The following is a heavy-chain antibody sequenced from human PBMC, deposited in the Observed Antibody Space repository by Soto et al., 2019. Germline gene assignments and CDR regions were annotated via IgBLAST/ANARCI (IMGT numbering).Heavy chain of an antibody. D-gene: IGHD3-10*01. V-gene: IGHV3-53*01. CDR1: GITVSRNY. Sequence: EVQLVESGGGLIQSGGSLRLSCAASGITVSRNYMSWVRQAPGKGLEWVSVIYGGGVTQYAEFVQGRFIISRDNSKNTFYLQMNSLRAEATAVYYCARGGEEILDVYGMDVWGQGTTVTVSS. CDR2: IYGGGVT. J-gene: IGHJ6*02. CDR3: ARGGEEILDVYGMDV.